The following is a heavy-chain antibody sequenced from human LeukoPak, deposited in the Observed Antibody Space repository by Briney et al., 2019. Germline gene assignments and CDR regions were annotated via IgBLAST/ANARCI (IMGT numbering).Heavy chain of an antibody. J-gene: IGHJ4*02. D-gene: IGHD6-19*01. V-gene: IGHV3-7*01. Sequence: GGSLRLSCAVSGFTFNNYWMSWVRQAPGKGLEWVANITPDGSDRYYVDSLKGRVTISRDNTKSSLYLQLNSLRAEDTAVYYCVPGGLAVSGIDYWGQGALVTVSS. CDR3: VPGGLAVSGIDY. CDR2: ITPDGSDR. CDR1: GFTFNNYW.